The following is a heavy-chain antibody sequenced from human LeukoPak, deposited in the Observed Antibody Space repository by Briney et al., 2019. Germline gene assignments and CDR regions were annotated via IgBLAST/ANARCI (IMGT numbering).Heavy chain of an antibody. CDR3: ARLYYDSSGYYQICDFDC. J-gene: IGHJ4*02. CDR2: IYYSGST. V-gene: IGHV4-39*01. D-gene: IGHD3-22*01. CDR1: GGSISSSSYY. Sequence: SETLSLTCTGSGGSISSSSYYWGWIRQPPGKGLEWIGSIYYSGSTYYNPLLKSRVTISVDTSNKQYSLIMSSMTADDTAVYYCARLYYDSSGYYQICDFDCRGQGTLVTVSS.